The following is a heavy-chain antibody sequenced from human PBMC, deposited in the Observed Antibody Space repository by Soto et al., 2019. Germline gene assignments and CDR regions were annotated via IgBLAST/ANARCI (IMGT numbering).Heavy chain of an antibody. CDR1: GGSISSYY. J-gene: IGHJ4*02. V-gene: IGHV4-59*01. CDR2: IYYSGNT. Sequence: SETLSLTCTVSGGSISSYYWSWIRQPPGKGLEWIGYIYYSGNTNYNPSLKSRVTISVDTSKNQFSLKLSSVTAADTAVYYCGRGEVDRYNWNYGIDYWRQRTLVTVSS. CDR3: GRGEVDRYNWNYGIDY. D-gene: IGHD1-7*01.